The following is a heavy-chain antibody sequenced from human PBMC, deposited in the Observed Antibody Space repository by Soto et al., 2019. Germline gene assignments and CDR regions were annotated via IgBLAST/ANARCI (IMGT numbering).Heavy chain of an antibody. CDR3: AGEGGVWGSFRYFDY. CDR2: ISPYNGNT. V-gene: IGHV1-18*04. Sequence: QVQLVQSGVEVQKPGASVKVSCKASGYTFSSYVINWLRQAPGQGLEWMGWISPYNGNTNYGQNLQGRVTMTTDTSTSIVDMELRSLRSDATAVYYCAGEGGVWGSFRYFDYWGQGTLVTVSP. CDR1: GYTFSSYV. J-gene: IGHJ4*02. D-gene: IGHD3-16*02.